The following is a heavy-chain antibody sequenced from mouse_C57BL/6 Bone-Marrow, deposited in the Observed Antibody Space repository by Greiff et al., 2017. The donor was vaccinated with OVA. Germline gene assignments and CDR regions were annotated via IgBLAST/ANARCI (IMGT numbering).Heavy chain of an antibody. Sequence: QVQLQQSGAELARPGASVKLSCKASGYTFTSYGISWVKQRTGQGLEWIGEIYPRSGNTYYNEKFKGKATLTADKSSSTAYMELRSLTSEDSAAYDGAGKEDSNCVGCYAMDYWGQGTSVTVSS. CDR2: IYPRSGNT. CDR1: GYTFTSYG. J-gene: IGHJ4*01. CDR3: AGKEDSNCVGCYAMDY. V-gene: IGHV1-81*01. D-gene: IGHD2-5*01.